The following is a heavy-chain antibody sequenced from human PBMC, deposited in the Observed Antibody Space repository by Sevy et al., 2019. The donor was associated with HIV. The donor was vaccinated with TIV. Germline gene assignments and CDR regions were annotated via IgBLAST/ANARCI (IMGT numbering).Heavy chain of an antibody. CDR3: ARDAINYYYMDV. CDR1: GFTINSYA. J-gene: IGHJ6*03. Sequence: GGSLRLSCATSGFTINSYAMSWVRQAPGKGLEWVSAISGIAGSAYYADSVKGRFTISRDNSKNTLYLQMNSLRAEDTAVYYCARDAINYYYMDVWGKGTTVTVSS. V-gene: IGHV3-23*01. CDR2: ISGIAGSA.